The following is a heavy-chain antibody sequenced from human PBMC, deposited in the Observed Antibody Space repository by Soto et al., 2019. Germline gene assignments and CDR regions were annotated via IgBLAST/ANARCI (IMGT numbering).Heavy chain of an antibody. CDR1: GGTFSSYT. D-gene: IGHD2-2*02. Sequence: GASVKVSWKASGGTFSSYTISWVRQAPGQGLEWMGRIIPILGIANYAQKFQGRVTITADKSTSTAYMELSSLRSEDTAVYYCARDIGYCSSTSCYNYMDVWGKGTTVTVSS. J-gene: IGHJ6*03. V-gene: IGHV1-69*04. CDR2: IIPILGIA. CDR3: ARDIGYCSSTSCYNYMDV.